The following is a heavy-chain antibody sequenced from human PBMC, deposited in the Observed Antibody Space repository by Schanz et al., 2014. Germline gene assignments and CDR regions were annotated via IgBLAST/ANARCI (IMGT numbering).Heavy chain of an antibody. J-gene: IGHJ4*02. Sequence: QVQLVESGGGVVQPGGSLRLSCAASGFIFSNYGMHWVRQAPGKGLEWVAVIWSDGSTKYYADSVKGRFTISRDNSKNTLYLQMNTLRAEDTAVYYCARDRGYCSGGSCLTFDYWGQGTLVTVSS. CDR3: ARDRGYCSGGSCLTFDY. D-gene: IGHD2-15*01. CDR1: GFIFSNYG. V-gene: IGHV3-33*01. CDR2: IWSDGSTK.